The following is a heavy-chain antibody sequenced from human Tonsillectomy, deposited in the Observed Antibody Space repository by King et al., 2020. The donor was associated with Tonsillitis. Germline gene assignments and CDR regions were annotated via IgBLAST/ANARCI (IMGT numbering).Heavy chain of an antibody. V-gene: IGHV3-23*04. Sequence: VQLVESGGGLVQPGGSLRLSCAASGFTFSSYAMSWVRQAPGKGLEWVSGISGSGGSTYSADSVKGRFTISRDNSKNTLYLQMTSMRAEDTAVYYCAKDKVATMPRDAFDFWGQGTMVTVSS. CDR1: GFTFSSYA. CDR2: ISGSGGST. J-gene: IGHJ3*01. D-gene: IGHD5-12*01. CDR3: AKDKVATMPRDAFDF.